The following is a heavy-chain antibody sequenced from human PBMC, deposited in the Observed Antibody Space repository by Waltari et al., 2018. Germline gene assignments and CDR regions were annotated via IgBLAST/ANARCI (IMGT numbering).Heavy chain of an antibody. Sequence: EVQMLESGGGLVEPGGSLRLSCTTSGFTFTQYTMSWVRQTPTRGLEWVSYISSRGSATHYADSVRCRFTISRDSAKGSVYLQMNNLRADDAAMYYCARGRYGAGSYSDYDYWGQGTLVTVSS. J-gene: IGHJ4*02. CDR1: GFTFTQYT. D-gene: IGHD3-10*01. CDR2: ISSRGSAT. CDR3: ARGRYGAGSYSDYDY. V-gene: IGHV3-48*01.